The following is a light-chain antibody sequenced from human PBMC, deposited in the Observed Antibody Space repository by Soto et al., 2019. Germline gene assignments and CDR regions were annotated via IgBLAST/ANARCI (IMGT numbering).Light chain of an antibody. V-gene: IGKV3-11*01. CDR2: DAS. CDR1: QSVSTN. J-gene: IGKJ5*01. CDR3: QQCGNWPPIT. Sequence: EIVMTQSPATLSVSPGERATLSCRASQSVSTNLAWYQQKPGQAPRLLFYDASNRATGIPARFSGSGSGTDFTLTISSLEPEDFAVYYCQQCGNWPPITFGQGTRLEFK.